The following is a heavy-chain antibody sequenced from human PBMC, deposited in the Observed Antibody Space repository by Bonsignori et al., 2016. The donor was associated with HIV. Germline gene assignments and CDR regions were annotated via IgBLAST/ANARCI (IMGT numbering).Heavy chain of an antibody. J-gene: IGHJ4*02. Sequence: WVRQAPGQGLEWMGWMNPNSGNTGYAQKFQGRVTMTRNTSISTAYMELSSLRSEDTAVYYCARRSRTGYYYDSSGYYPFDYWGQGTLVTVSS. CDR3: ARRSRTGYYYDSSGYYPFDY. V-gene: IGHV1-8*01. D-gene: IGHD3-22*01. CDR2: MNPNSGNT.